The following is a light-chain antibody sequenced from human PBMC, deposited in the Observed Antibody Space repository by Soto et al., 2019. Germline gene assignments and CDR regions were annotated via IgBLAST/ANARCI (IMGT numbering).Light chain of an antibody. J-gene: IGLJ1*01. CDR3: CSYAGSSTYV. V-gene: IGLV2-23*02. CDR1: SSDVGSYNL. CDR2: EVS. Sequence: QSALTQPASVSGSPGQSITISCTGTSSDVGSYNLVSWYQQHPGKAQKLMIYEVSKRPSGVSNRFSGSKSGNTASLTISWLQAEDEADYYCCSYAGSSTYVFGTGTKVTVL.